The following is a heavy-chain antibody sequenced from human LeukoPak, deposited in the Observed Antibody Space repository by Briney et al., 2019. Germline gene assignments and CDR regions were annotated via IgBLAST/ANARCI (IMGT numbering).Heavy chain of an antibody. J-gene: IGHJ4*02. V-gene: IGHV3-21*01. CDR2: ISSSRSYI. CDR3: ARGPDPLYVWGSYLIEYYFDY. Sequence: GGSLRLSCAASGFTFSSYSMNWVRQAPGEGLEWVSSISSSRSYIYYADSVKGRFTISRDNAKNSPYLQMNSLRAQDTAVYYCARGPDPLYVWGSYLIEYYFDYWGQGALVTVSS. CDR1: GFTFSSYS. D-gene: IGHD3-16*02.